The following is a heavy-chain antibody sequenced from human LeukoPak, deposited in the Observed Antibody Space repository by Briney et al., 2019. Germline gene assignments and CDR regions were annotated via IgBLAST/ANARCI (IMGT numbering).Heavy chain of an antibody. Sequence: ASVKVSCKASGYTFTGFYMHWVRQAPGQGLEWMGWIDPNIGTTKYSQKFQGRVTMTRDTSISEVYMELSRLRSDDTAVYYCARLLEHYYFDASGYYDYDYWGQGTPIIVSS. J-gene: IGHJ4*02. CDR3: ARLLEHYYFDASGYYDYDY. D-gene: IGHD3-22*01. CDR1: GYTFTGFY. V-gene: IGHV1-2*02. CDR2: IDPNIGTT.